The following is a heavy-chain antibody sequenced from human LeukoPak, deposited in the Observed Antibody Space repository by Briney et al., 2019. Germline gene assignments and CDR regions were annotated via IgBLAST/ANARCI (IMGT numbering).Heavy chain of an antibody. CDR2: ISWNSGSI. J-gene: IGHJ4*02. Sequence: GRSLRLSCAASGFTFDDYAMHWVRQAPGKGPEWVSGISWNSGSIGYADSVKGRFTISRDNAKNSLYLQMNSLRAEDMALYYCAKSGSGSYHDPDFDYWGQGTLVTVSS. CDR3: AKSGSGSYHDPDFDY. D-gene: IGHD1-26*01. V-gene: IGHV3-9*03. CDR1: GFTFDDYA.